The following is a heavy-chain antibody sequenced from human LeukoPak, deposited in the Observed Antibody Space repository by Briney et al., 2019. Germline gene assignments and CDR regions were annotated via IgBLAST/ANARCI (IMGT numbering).Heavy chain of an antibody. J-gene: IGHJ5*02. CDR1: GGSVSSGSYY. CDR3: ARSRAFNSGAFDP. Sequence: SETLSLTCTVSGGSVSSGSYYWSWIRQPPGKGLEWIGYIYYSGSTNYNPSLKSRVTISVDTSKNQFSLRLNSVTAADTAVYYCARSRAFNSGAFDPWGQGTLVTVSS. CDR2: IYYSGST. V-gene: IGHV4-61*01. D-gene: IGHD1-26*01.